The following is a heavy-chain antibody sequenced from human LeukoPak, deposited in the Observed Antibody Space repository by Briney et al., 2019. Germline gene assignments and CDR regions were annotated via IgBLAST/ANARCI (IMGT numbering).Heavy chain of an antibody. CDR2: ISSSGSTI. V-gene: IGHV3-11*04. Sequence: PGGSLRLSCAASGFTFSDYYMSWIRQAPGKGLEWVSYISSSGSTIYYADSVKGRFTISRDNAKNSLYLQMNSLRAEDTAVYYCARVSGYCSSTSCPIQYYYGMDVWGQGTTVTVSS. CDR3: ARVSGYCSSTSCPIQYYYGMDV. CDR1: GFTFSDYY. J-gene: IGHJ6*02. D-gene: IGHD2-2*03.